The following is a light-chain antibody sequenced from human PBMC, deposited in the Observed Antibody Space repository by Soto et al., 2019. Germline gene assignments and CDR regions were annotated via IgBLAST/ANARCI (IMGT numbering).Light chain of an antibody. J-gene: IGKJ5*01. CDR2: DTS. Sequence: EVVLTQSPGTLSLSPGGRATLSCRASQSVGNSFVAWYQQKPGQPPRLLIYDTSKRATGIPDRFSGSGSGTAFTLTISGLEPEDFAVYYCQQYGSSHTFGQGTRLEI. CDR1: QSVGNSF. CDR3: QQYGSSHT. V-gene: IGKV3-20*01.